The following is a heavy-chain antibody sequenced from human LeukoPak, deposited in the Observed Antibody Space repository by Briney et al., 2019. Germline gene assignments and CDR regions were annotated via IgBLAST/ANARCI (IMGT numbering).Heavy chain of an antibody. V-gene: IGHV4-4*07. Sequence: PSETLSLTCTVSGGSISSYYWSWIRQPAGKGLKWIGRIYTSGSTNSNPSPKSRVNMSVDTSKNQFSLKLSSVTAADTAVYYCARVPPLPSSIVLMPYYYYYYMDVWGKGTTVTVSS. CDR3: ARVPPLPSSIVLMPYYYYYYMDV. CDR2: IYTSGST. D-gene: IGHD2-8*01. J-gene: IGHJ6*03. CDR1: GGSISSYY.